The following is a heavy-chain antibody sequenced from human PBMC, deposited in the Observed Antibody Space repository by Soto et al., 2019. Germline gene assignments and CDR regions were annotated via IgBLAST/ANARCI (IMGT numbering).Heavy chain of an antibody. CDR2: MYYIGNT. J-gene: IGHJ4*02. V-gene: IGHV4-59*01. D-gene: IGHD5-18*01. CDR1: GGSINGYY. Sequence: SETLSLTCTVSGGSINGYYWTWIRQPPGKGLEWIGSMYYIGNTNYNPSLKSRVTMSVDTSKNQFSLRLSSVTAADTAVYYCARRTYGYPDYWSQGALVTVSS. CDR3: ARRTYGYPDY.